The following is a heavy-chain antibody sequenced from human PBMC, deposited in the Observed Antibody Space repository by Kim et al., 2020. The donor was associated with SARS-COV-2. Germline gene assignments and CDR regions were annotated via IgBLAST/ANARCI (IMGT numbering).Heavy chain of an antibody. Sequence: GESLKISCKGSGYSFTSYWISWVRQMPGKGLEWMGRIDPSDSYTNYSPSFQGHVTISAYKSISTAYLQWSSLKASDTAMYYCAYGSFGEFRGRYYYYGMDVWGEGTTVTVSS. CDR3: AYGSFGEFRGRYYYYGMDV. J-gene: IGHJ6*04. V-gene: IGHV5-10-1*01. D-gene: IGHD3-10*01. CDR2: IDPSDSYT. CDR1: GYSFTSYW.